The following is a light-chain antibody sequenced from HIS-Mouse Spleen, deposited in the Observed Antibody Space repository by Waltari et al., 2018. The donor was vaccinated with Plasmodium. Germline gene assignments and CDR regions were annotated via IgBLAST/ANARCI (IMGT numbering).Light chain of an antibody. CDR1: QSISSY. J-gene: IGKJ1*01. CDR2: AAY. Sequence: DIQMTQSPSSLSASVGDRVTITCRASQSISSYLNWYQQKPGKAPKLLIYAAYSLQSGVPSRFSGSGSGTDFTLTISSLQPEDFATYYWQQNYNTWTFGQGTKVEIK. CDR3: QQNYNTWT. V-gene: IGKV1-39*01.